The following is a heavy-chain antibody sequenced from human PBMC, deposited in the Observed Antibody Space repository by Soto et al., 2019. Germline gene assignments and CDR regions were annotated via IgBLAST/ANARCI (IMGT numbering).Heavy chain of an antibody. J-gene: IGHJ4*02. Sequence: GASVKVSCKTSGYTFTNFGLSWVRQAPGQGLEWMGWISAYNGNTNYAQNFQGRVTMTTDTSTSTAYMELRSLRSDDTAVYYCARGGTPIDYSGQGTLVTVSS. V-gene: IGHV1-18*01. D-gene: IGHD3-16*01. CDR1: GYTFTNFG. CDR3: ARGGTPIDY. CDR2: ISAYNGNT.